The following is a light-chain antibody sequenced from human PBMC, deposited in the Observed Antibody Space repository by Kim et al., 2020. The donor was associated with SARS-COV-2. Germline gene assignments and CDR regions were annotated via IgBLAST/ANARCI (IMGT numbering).Light chain of an antibody. J-gene: IGKJ4*02. CDR1: QGISSY. Sequence: DIQMNQSPSAMSASVGDRVTITCRASQGISSYLAWFQQKPGQVPKRLIYAASTLQSGVPSRFSGSGSGTEFTVTISSLQPEDFATYYCLQHDSYPLTFGGGTKLEI. CDR2: AAS. V-gene: IGKV1-17*03. CDR3: LQHDSYPLT.